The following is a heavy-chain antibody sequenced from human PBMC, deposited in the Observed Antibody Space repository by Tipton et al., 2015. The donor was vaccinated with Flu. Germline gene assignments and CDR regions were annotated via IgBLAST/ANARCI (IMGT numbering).Heavy chain of an antibody. CDR2: IDPDDSDT. D-gene: IGHD3-16*01. V-gene: IGHV5-10-1*01. Sequence: VQLVQSGAEVKKPGESLRITCKGSGYSFTSYFITWVRQMPGKGLEWMGRIDPDDSDTNYSPSFQGHVTISADKSISTAYLQWSSLKASDTAMYYCARRDYVWETDPSIGDLVYDYWGQGTLVTVSS. CDR1: GYSFTSYF. CDR3: ARRDYVWETDPSIGDLVYDY. J-gene: IGHJ4*02.